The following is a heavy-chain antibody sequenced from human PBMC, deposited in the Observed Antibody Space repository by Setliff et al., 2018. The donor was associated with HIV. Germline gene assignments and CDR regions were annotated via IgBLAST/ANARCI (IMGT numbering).Heavy chain of an antibody. CDR2: IYHSGST. J-gene: IGHJ6*03. CDR1: GYSISNGYY. Sequence: PSETLSLTCALSGYSISNGYYWGWIRQPSGKGLEWIGSIYHSGSTFYNPSLRSRVTISVDKSKSQFSLKLNSVTAADTAVYYCGGTVRRELRTNVGDHYYFYMDVWGKGTTVTVSS. V-gene: IGHV4-38-2*01. D-gene: IGHD3-3*01. CDR3: GGTVRRELRTNVGDHYYFYMDV.